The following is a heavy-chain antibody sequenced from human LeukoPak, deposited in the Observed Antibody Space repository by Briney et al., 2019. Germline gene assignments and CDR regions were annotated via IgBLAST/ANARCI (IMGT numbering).Heavy chain of an antibody. V-gene: IGHV4-39*01. CDR2: IYYSGST. Sequence: SETLSLTCTVSGGSISSSSYYWGWIRQPPGKGLEWIGSIYYSGSTYYNPSLKSRVTISIDTSKNQFSLKLSSVTAADTAVYYCARRSSGSYHSPLGYWGQGILVTVSS. CDR3: ARRSSGSYHSPLGY. J-gene: IGHJ4*02. D-gene: IGHD1-26*01. CDR1: GGSISSSSYY.